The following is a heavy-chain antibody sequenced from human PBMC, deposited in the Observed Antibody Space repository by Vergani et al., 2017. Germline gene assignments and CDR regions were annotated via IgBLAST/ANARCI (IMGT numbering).Heavy chain of an antibody. J-gene: IGHJ4*01. CDR1: GFTFSGFS. V-gene: IGHV3-21*04. D-gene: IGHD2/OR15-2a*01. Sequence: EVQLVESGGGLVKPGESLRLSCAASGFTFSGFSMNWVRQAPGKGLEWVSSISSSGTYIYYADSMKGRFTISRDNAKKSLYLQMHSLRAEDTAIYYCVKEKIDLGSYFFDSWGHGILVTVSS. CDR2: ISSSGTYI. CDR3: VKEKIDLGSYFFDS.